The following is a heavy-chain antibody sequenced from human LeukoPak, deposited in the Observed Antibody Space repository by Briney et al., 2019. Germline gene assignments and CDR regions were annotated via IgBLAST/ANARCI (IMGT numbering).Heavy chain of an antibody. CDR3: ACTPYGQQLAWFDP. CDR2: ISPDGNNE. CDR1: GFTFSTYP. J-gene: IGHJ5*02. V-gene: IGHV3-30*04. Sequence: GGSLRLSCDASGFTFSTYPMHWVRQAPGKGLEWLTLISPDGNNEDSADSVKGRFTISRDNAKNSLYLQMNSLRAEDTAVYYCACTPYGQQLAWFDPWGQGTLVTVSS. D-gene: IGHD6-13*01.